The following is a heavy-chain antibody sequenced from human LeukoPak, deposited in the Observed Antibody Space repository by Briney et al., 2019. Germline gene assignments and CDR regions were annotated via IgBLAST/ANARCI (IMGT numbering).Heavy chain of an antibody. Sequence: GSLRLSCAASGFTFSSYEMNWVRQAPGKGLEWVSYISSSGSTIYYADSVKGRFTISRDNAKNSLYLRMNSLKAEDTAVYYCAPLSHYYGMDVWGQGTTVTVSS. V-gene: IGHV3-48*03. CDR3: APLSHYYGMDV. CDR1: GFTFSSYE. CDR2: ISSSGSTI. J-gene: IGHJ6*02.